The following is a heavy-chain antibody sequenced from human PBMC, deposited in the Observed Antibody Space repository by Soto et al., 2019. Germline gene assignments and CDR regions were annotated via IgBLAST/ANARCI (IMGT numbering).Heavy chain of an antibody. CDR2: INHSGST. CDR1: GGSFSGYY. J-gene: IGHJ4*02. V-gene: IGHV4-34*01. D-gene: IGHD5-12*01. Sequence: QVQLQQWGAGLLKPSETLSLTCAVYGGSFSGYYWSWIRQPPGKGLEWIGEINHSGSTNYNPSLKRRVTISVDTSKNQFSLKLISVTAADTAVYYCAIRGYSCYAAPFDYWGQGTLVTVSS. CDR3: AIRGYSCYAAPFDY.